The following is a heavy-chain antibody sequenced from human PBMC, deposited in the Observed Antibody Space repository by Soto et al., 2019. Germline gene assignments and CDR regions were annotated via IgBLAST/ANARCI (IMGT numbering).Heavy chain of an antibody. V-gene: IGHV1-8*01. CDR2: MNPNSGNT. J-gene: IGHJ5*02. D-gene: IGHD3-10*01. Sequence: ASVKVSCKASGYTFTSYDINWVRQATGQGLEWMGWMNPNSGNTGYAQKFQGRVTMTRNTSISTAYMGLSSLRSEDTAVYYCARGPYYYGSGSYGPDIGWFDPWGQGTLVTVSS. CDR3: ARGPYYYGSGSYGPDIGWFDP. CDR1: GYTFTSYD.